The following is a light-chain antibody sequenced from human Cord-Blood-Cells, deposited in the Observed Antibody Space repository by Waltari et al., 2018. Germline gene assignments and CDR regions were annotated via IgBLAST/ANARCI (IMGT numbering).Light chain of an antibody. V-gene: IGLV2-14*01. CDR2: EVS. CDR3: SSYTSSSTPYYV. Sequence: QSALTQPAPVSGSPGQSIPISCTGTSSDVGGYNYVSWYQQHPGKAPKLMIYEVSNRPSGVSNRFSGSKSGNTASLTISGLQAEDEADYYCSSYTSSSTPYYVFGTGTKVTVL. CDR1: SSDVGGYNY. J-gene: IGLJ1*01.